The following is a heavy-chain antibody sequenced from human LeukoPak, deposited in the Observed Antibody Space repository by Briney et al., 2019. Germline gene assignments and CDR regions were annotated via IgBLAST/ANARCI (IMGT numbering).Heavy chain of an antibody. CDR1: GFTFSSYA. J-gene: IGHJ6*02. CDR3: AKVRDCSSTSCYRNYGMDV. V-gene: IGHV3-23*01. D-gene: IGHD2-2*01. CDR2: LSNTGVST. Sequence: GGSLRLSCAASGFTFSSYAMSWVRRAPGKGLEWVSTLSNTGVSTYYTDSVKGRFTISRDNSKNTLYLQMNSLRVEDTAVYYCAKVRDCSSTSCYRNYGMDVWGQGTTVTVSS.